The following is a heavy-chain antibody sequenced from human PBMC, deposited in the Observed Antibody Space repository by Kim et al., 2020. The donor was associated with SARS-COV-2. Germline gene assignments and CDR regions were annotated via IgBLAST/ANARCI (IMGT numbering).Heavy chain of an antibody. Sequence: GESLKISCKCSGYSFTSYWISWVRQMPGKGLEWMGRIDPSDSYTNYSPSFQGHVTISADKSTSTAYLQWSSLKASDTAMYYCARGVVGAPNDAFDIWGQGTMVTVSS. CDR2: IDPSDSYT. V-gene: IGHV5-10-1*01. CDR1: GYSFTSYW. D-gene: IGHD1-26*01. CDR3: ARGVVGAPNDAFDI. J-gene: IGHJ3*02.